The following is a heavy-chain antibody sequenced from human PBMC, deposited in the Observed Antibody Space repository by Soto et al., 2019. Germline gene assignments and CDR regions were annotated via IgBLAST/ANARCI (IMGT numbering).Heavy chain of an antibody. D-gene: IGHD2-21*02. Sequence: EVQLVESGGGLVKPGGSLRLSCAASGFTFSDYYMYWVRQAPGKGLEWVSSISGRSKYIHYADSLKGRFTISRDNAKKSLYLQMNSLRAEDTAVYYCARAPPGDLYGMDVWGQGTAVTVYS. J-gene: IGHJ6*02. V-gene: IGHV3-21*01. CDR2: ISGRSKYI. CDR1: GFTFSDYY. CDR3: ARAPPGDLYGMDV.